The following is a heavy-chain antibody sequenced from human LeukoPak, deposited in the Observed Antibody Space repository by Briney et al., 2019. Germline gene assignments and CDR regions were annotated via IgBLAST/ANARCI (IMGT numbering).Heavy chain of an antibody. V-gene: IGHV4-59*01. CDR2: IYYSGST. J-gene: IGHJ4*02. CDR1: GGPITSYY. Sequence: PSETLSLTCTVSGGPITSYYWRWIRQPAAKELEYIGNIYYSGSTNYNPSLKSRVTISVDTSKNQFSLKLSSVTAADTAVYYCARWDDKRPLWGQGTLVTVSS. D-gene: IGHD3-9*01. CDR3: ARWDDKRPL.